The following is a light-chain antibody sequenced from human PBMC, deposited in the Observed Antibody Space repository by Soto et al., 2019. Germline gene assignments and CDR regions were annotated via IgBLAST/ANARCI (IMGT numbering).Light chain of an antibody. Sequence: DIQMTQSPSTLSASVGDRVTITCRASQSISYWLAWYQQKPGKAPKVLIYDASSLESGVPSRFSGSGSGTEFTLTTNSLQPDDLATYYCQQYGSSPPTWTFGQGTKVDIK. CDR2: DAS. CDR1: QSISYW. J-gene: IGKJ1*01. CDR3: QQYGSSPPTWT. V-gene: IGKV1-5*01.